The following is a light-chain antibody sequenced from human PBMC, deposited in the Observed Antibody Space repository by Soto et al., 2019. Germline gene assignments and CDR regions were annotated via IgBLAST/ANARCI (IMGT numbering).Light chain of an antibody. CDR1: QSVSSN. CDR2: GAS. J-gene: IGKJ1*01. V-gene: IGKV3-15*01. Sequence: EIVMTQSPATLSVSPGERATLSCRASQSVSSNLAWYQQKPGQAPRLLIYGASTRATGIPARFSGSGSGTEFTLTISSLQSEDFAVYYCQRYGNSRTWTFGQGTKVDI. CDR3: QRYGNSRTWT.